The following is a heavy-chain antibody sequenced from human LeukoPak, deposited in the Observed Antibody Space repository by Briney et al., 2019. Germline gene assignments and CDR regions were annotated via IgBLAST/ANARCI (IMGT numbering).Heavy chain of an antibody. CDR1: GFTFSSYW. J-gene: IGHJ3*02. D-gene: IGHD3-22*01. V-gene: IGHV3-53*01. CDR2: IYNDGRT. CDR3: ARGLFLSGYLDAFDI. Sequence: AGGSLRLSCAASGFTFSSYWMSWVRQAPGKGLEWVSLIYNDGRTYYADSVKGRCTISRDNLKNVLYLQMNSLKVEDTALYYCARGLFLSGYLDAFDIWGQGTVVTVSS.